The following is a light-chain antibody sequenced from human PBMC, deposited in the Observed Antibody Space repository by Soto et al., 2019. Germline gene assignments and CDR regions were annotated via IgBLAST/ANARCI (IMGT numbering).Light chain of an antibody. J-gene: IGKJ3*01. CDR1: QSVTSNY. Sequence: ASQSVTSNYLAWYQQKPGQAPGLLIYDTSTRASGVPDRFSGSASGSMLTMSAVTVEPVDFAAYFCQSQGTSSRRFGPGTKVDIK. CDR3: QSQGTSSRR. V-gene: IGKV3D-20*02. CDR2: DTS.